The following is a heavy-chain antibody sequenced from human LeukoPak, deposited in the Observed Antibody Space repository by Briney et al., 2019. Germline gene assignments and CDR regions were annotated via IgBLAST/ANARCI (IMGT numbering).Heavy chain of an antibody. V-gene: IGHV3-30-3*01. Sequence: GGSLRLSCAASGFTFSSYAMHWVRQAPGKGLEWVAVISYDGSNKYYADSVKGRFTISRDNAKNSLYLQMNSLRAEDTAVYYCARVSYYRFWSGPHHFGHRGQGTLVTVSS. D-gene: IGHD3-3*01. CDR3: ARVSYYRFWSGPHHFGH. CDR1: GFTFSSYA. CDR2: ISYDGSNK. J-gene: IGHJ4*02.